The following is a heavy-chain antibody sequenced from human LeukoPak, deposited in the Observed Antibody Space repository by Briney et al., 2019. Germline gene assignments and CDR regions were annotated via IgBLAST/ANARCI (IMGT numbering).Heavy chain of an antibody. CDR1: AFTFSYYG. V-gene: IGHV3-33*03. Sequence: PGGSLRLSCAASAFTFSYYGMHWVRQAPGKGLEWVAVIWANGNDEYYADSVKGRFAISRDNAKNSLYLQMNSLRAEDTAVYYCARNPRGTSPPDYFDCWGQGTLVTVSS. D-gene: IGHD3-16*01. J-gene: IGHJ4*02. CDR2: IWANGNDE. CDR3: ARNPRGTSPPDYFDC.